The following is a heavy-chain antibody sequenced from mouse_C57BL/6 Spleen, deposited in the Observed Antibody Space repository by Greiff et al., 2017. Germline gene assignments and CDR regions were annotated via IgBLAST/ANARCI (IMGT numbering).Heavy chain of an antibody. Sequence: VKLQESGPELVKPGASVKISCKASGYAFSSSWMNWVKQRPGKGLEWIGRIYPGDGDTNYNGKFKGKATLTADKSSSTAYMQLSSLTSEDSAVYFCALDSSGYGVAYWGQGTLVTVSA. CDR2: IYPGDGDT. CDR3: ALDSSGYGVAY. J-gene: IGHJ3*01. CDR1: GYAFSSSW. V-gene: IGHV1-82*01. D-gene: IGHD3-2*02.